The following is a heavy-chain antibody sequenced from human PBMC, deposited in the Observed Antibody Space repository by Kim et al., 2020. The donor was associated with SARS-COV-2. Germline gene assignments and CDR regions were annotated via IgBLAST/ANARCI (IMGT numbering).Heavy chain of an antibody. CDR3: AKAIWFGERKVYYYYGMDV. D-gene: IGHD3-10*01. CDR2: ISGSGGST. V-gene: IGHV3-23*01. Sequence: GGSLRLSCAASGFTFSSYAMSWVRQAPGKGLEWVSAISGSGGSTYYADSVKGRFTISRDNSKNTLYLQMNSLRAEDTAVYYCAKAIWFGERKVYYYYGMDVWGQGTTVTVSS. J-gene: IGHJ6*02. CDR1: GFTFSSYA.